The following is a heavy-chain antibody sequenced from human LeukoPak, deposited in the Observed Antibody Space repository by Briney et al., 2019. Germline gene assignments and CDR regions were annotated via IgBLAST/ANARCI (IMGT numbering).Heavy chain of an antibody. J-gene: IGHJ6*02. CDR3: AREWMAYYYGMDV. CDR2: INHSGST. Sequence: SETLSLTCAVYGGSFSGYHWSWLRQPPGKGLEWIGEINHSGSTNYNPSLKSRVTIPVDTSKNQFSLKLSSVTAADTAVYYCAREWMAYYYGMDVWGQGTTVTVSS. CDR1: GGSFSGYH. D-gene: IGHD6-19*01. V-gene: IGHV4-34*01.